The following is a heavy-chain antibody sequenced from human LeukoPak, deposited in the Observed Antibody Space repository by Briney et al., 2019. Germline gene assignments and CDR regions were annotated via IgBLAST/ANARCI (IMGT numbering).Heavy chain of an antibody. V-gene: IGHV3-53*01. CDR1: GFSFTTHA. CDR2: IYSGGST. J-gene: IGHJ4*02. D-gene: IGHD6-19*01. Sequence: PGGSLRLSCVASGFSFTTHAMGWVRQAPGKGLECVSVIYSGGSTYYADSVKGRFTISRDNSGNTLYLQMNSLRAEDTAAYYCAVANPYTSGWYYFDYWGPGTLVTVSS. CDR3: AVANPYTSGWYYFDY.